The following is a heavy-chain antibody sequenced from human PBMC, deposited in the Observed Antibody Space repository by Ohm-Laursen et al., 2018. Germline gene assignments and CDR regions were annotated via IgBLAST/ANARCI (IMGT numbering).Heavy chain of an antibody. CDR1: GDSMISYY. V-gene: IGHV4-59*01. Sequence: PPGTLSLTCTVSGDSMISYYWSWIRQPPGKGLEWIGYIYYSGSTKYNPSFKSRITISVDTSMDQFSLKLTSVTAADTAVYYCARFGRDYDDISGDYWGQGALVTVSS. CDR3: ARFGRDYDDISGDY. D-gene: IGHD3-22*01. CDR2: IYYSGST. J-gene: IGHJ4*02.